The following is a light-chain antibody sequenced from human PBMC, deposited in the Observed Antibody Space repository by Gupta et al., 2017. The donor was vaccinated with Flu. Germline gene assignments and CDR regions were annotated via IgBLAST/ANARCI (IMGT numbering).Light chain of an antibody. CDR3: QQSDSTPKA. Sequence: RAASVGDRVTITCRASQRISSYLDWYQQKPGKAPKLLIYAASSLERGVPSRFSGSGSGTDFTLTISRLQPEDFATYYCQQSDSTPKAFGHGTKVDIK. J-gene: IGKJ3*01. CDR1: QRISSY. CDR2: AAS. V-gene: IGKV1-39*01.